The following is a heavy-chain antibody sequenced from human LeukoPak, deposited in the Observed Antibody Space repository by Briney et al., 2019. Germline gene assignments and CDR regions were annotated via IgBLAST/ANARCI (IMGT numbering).Heavy chain of an antibody. Sequence: PGGSLRLSCAASGFTFSSYTMNWVRQAPGKGLEWVSSISSSSSYIYYADSVKGRFTISRDNAKNSLYLQMNSLRAEDTAVYYCARTPAIVVVPAAMEYYFDYWGQGTLVTVSS. CDR2: ISSSSSYI. J-gene: IGHJ4*02. CDR3: ARTPAIVVVPAAMEYYFDY. D-gene: IGHD2-2*01. V-gene: IGHV3-21*01. CDR1: GFTFSSYT.